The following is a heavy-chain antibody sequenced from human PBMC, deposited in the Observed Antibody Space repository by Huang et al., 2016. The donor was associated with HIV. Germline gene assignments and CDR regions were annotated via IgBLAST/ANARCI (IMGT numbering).Heavy chain of an antibody. J-gene: IGHJ3*02. V-gene: IGHV3-64*01. Sequence: EVQLVESGGGLVQPGGSLRLSCAASGFTFSSYAMHWVRQAPGKGLEYVSAISTDGGSTYYAYSVKGRFTLSRDNSKNTLYLQMGNLRAEDMAVYYCASLNLQLAGVDAFDIWGQGTMVTVSS. CDR3: ASLNLQLAGVDAFDI. CDR2: ISTDGGST. CDR1: GFTFSSYA. D-gene: IGHD6-13*01.